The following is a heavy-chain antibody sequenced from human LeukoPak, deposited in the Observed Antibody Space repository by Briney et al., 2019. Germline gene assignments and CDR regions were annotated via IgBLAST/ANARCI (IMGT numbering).Heavy chain of an antibody. CDR3: ARRRGYSDQLDY. CDR2: MCFSGNT. J-gene: IGHJ4*02. CDR1: GGSISSSSYC. D-gene: IGHD1-1*01. Sequence: SETLSLTCTVPGGSISSSSYCCDWIRRPPGKGLEWIGSMCFSGNTYYNPSLKRRVTVSAETSKNQFSLRLSSVTVADTAVYFCARRRGYSDQLDYWGQGTLVTVSS. V-gene: IGHV4-39*01.